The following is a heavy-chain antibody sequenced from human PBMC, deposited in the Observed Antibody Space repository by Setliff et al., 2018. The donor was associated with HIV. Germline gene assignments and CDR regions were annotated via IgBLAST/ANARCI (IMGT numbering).Heavy chain of an antibody. CDR3: ARGRGPVGGDAIDI. V-gene: IGHV4-34*01. Sequence: SQTLSLTCAVYGESLSAYYWTWIRQPPGKGLEWIGEISHGGSANYNPSLKSRVTISGDTSKNQFSLKLKSATAADTAVYYCARGRGPVGGDAIDIWGQGTMVTVSS. CDR1: GESLSAYY. D-gene: IGHD3-16*01. CDR2: ISHGGSA. J-gene: IGHJ3*02.